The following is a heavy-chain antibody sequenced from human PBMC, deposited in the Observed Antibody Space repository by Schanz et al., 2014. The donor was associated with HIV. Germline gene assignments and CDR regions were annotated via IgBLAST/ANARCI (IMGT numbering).Heavy chain of an antibody. CDR2: ISWSGGSI. CDR1: GFTFDDYG. D-gene: IGHD6-19*01. V-gene: IGHV3-9*01. J-gene: IGHJ3*02. CDR3: ARSPDWAGTDAFDI. Sequence: EVQLVESGGGLVQPGRSLRLSCAASGFTFDDYGMHWVRQAPGKGLEWVSGISWSGGSIAYADSVKGRFTISRDNPKNTLYLQMNSLRAEDTAIYYCARSPDWAGTDAFDIWGQGTMVTVSS.